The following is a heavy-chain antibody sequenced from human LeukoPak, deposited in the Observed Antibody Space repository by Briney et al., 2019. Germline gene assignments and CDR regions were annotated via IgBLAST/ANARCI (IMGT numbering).Heavy chain of an antibody. D-gene: IGHD6-13*01. V-gene: IGHV4-61*01. J-gene: IGHJ4*02. Sequence: TSETLSLTCSVSGGSVSSGISYWSWIRQPPGEGLEWIAYISDSGGSDYNPSLRGRVTISLDTSKNQFSLRLTSVTAADTAVYYCARVPAASTGPDYWGQGTLVTVSS. CDR3: ARVPAASTGPDY. CDR1: GGSVSSGISY. CDR2: ISDSGGS.